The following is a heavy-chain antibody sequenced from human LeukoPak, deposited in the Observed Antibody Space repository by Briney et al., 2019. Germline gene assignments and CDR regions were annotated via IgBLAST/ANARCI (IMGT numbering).Heavy chain of an antibody. CDR1: GFTFSSYA. CDR3: AKDEIPLDYYYYMDV. CDR2: ISGSGGST. J-gene: IGHJ6*03. V-gene: IGHV3-23*01. Sequence: PGGSLRLSCAASGFTFSSYAMSWVRQAPGKGLEWVSAISGSGGSTYYADSVKGRFTISRDNSKNTLYPQMNSLRAEDTAVYYCAKDEIPLDYYYYMDVWGKGTTVTVSS. D-gene: IGHD3-16*01.